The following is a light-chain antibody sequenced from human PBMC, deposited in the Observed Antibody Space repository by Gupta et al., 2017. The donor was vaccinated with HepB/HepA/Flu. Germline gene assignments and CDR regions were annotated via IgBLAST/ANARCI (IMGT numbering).Light chain of an antibody. Sequence: DIQMTQSPSSLSASVGDRVTITCRASQSISSYLNWYQQKPGKAPELLIYAASTLQTGVPSRFSGSGSGTDFTLTVSRLQPEDFATYYCQQTDYTPSTFGRGTKVDIK. J-gene: IGKJ4*01. CDR1: QSISSY. V-gene: IGKV1-39*01. CDR3: QQTDYTPST. CDR2: AAS.